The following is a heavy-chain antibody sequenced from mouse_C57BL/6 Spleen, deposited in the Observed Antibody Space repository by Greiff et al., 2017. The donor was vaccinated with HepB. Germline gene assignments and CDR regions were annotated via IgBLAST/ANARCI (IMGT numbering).Heavy chain of an antibody. CDR1: GFTFSDYG. CDR3: ARGVYYFDD. CDR2: ISSGSSTI. V-gene: IGHV5-17*01. J-gene: IGHJ2*01. Sequence: EVKLVESGGGLVKPGGSLKLSCAASGFTFSDYGMHWVRQAPEKGLEWVAYISSGSSTIYYADTVKGRFTLSRDNAKNTLFLQMTSLRAEDADMYYCARGVYYFDDWGQGTTLTVSS.